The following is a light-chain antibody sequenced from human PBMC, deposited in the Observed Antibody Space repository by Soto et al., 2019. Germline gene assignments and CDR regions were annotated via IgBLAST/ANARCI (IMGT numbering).Light chain of an antibody. CDR3: CSYTGSYTWV. J-gene: IGLJ3*02. Sequence: QSVLTQPRSVSGSPGQSVTISCTGTSSDVGGYNYVSWYQQYPGKAPKFMIYDVNKRPSGVPDRFPGSKSGNTASLTISGLQAEDEADYYCCSYTGSYTWVFGGGTKLTVL. CDR2: DVN. CDR1: SSDVGGYNY. V-gene: IGLV2-11*01.